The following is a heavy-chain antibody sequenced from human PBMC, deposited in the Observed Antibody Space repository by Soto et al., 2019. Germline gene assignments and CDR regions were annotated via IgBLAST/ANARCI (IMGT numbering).Heavy chain of an antibody. D-gene: IGHD3-10*01. V-gene: IGHV4-30-2*01. CDR2: IYHSGST. Sequence: TSETLSLTCAVSGGSISSGGYSWSWIRQPPGKGLEWIGYIYHSGSTYYNPSLKSRVTISVDRSKNQFSLKLSSVTAADTAVYYCARGGSGSYYYGMDVWGQGTTVTVSS. CDR1: GGSISSGGYS. J-gene: IGHJ6*02. CDR3: ARGGSGSYYYGMDV.